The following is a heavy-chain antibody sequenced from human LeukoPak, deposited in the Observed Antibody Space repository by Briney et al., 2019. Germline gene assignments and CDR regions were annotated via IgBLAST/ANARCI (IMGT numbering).Heavy chain of an antibody. V-gene: IGHV1-2*02. D-gene: IGHD3-22*01. J-gene: IGHJ4*02. CDR2: INPNSGGT. Sequence: ASVKVSCKASGYTFTGYYMHWVRQAPGQGLEWMGWINPNSGGTNYAQKFQGRVTMTRDTSISTAYMEPSRLRSDDTAVYYCARVAYYYDSSGYYQRLKYFDYWGQGTLVTVSS. CDR1: GYTFTGYY. CDR3: ARVAYYYDSSGYYQRLKYFDY.